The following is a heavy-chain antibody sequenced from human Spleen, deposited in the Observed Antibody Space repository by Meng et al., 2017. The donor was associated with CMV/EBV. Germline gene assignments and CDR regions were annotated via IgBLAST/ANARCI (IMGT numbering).Heavy chain of an antibody. D-gene: IGHD2-15*01. J-gene: IGHJ4*02. Sequence: GESLKISCAASGFTFSSYGMHWVRQAPGKGLEWVTFIRYDGSNEYYADSVKGRFTISRDNSKNTLYLQMNSLRAEDTAVYYCAKDIRKGGGGVDYWGQGTLVTVSS. CDR1: GFTFSSYG. V-gene: IGHV3-30*02. CDR2: IRYDGSNE. CDR3: AKDIRKGGGGVDY.